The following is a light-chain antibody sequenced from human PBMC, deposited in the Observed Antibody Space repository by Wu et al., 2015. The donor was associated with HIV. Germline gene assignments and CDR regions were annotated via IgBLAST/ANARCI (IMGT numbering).Light chain of an antibody. Sequence: EIVMTQSPATLSVSPGERATLSCRASQSVSSSYLAWYQQKPGQAPRLLIYGASSRATGIPDRFSGSGSGTDFTLTISRLEPEDFAVYYCQQYGSSPRLYSFGQGTKLEIK. CDR1: QSVSSSY. CDR3: QQYGSSPRLYS. J-gene: IGKJ2*03. CDR2: GAS. V-gene: IGKV3-20*01.